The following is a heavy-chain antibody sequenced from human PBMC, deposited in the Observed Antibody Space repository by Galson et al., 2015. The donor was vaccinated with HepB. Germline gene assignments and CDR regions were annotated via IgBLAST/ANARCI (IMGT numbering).Heavy chain of an antibody. CDR3: ARDGAYWGYSGSYITD. CDR2: ISYGGSNK. V-gene: IGHV3-30-3*01. J-gene: IGHJ4*02. D-gene: IGHD1-26*01. CDR1: GFTFSTYA. Sequence: SLRLSCAASGFTFSTYAMHWVRQAPGKGLEWVAIISYGGSNKYYADPVKGRFTISRDNSKNTLYLQMNSLRAEDTAVYYCARDGAYWGYSGSYITDWGQGTLVTVSS.